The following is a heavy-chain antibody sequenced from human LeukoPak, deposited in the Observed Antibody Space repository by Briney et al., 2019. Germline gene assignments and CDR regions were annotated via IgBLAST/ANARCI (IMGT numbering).Heavy chain of an antibody. J-gene: IGHJ4*02. CDR3: AGGYWVRGVTDYFDY. CDR2: IYTSGTT. V-gene: IGHV4-4*07. Sequence: SETLSLTCTVSGGSISTYYWSWIRQPAGKGLEWIGRIYTSGTTNYNPSLKSRVTMSVDTSKNQFSLKLSSVTAADTAVYYCAGGYWVRGVTDYFDYWGQGSLVTVSS. CDR1: GGSISTYY. D-gene: IGHD3-10*01.